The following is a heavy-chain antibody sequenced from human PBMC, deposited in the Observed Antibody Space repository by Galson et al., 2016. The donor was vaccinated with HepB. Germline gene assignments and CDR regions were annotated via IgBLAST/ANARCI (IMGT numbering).Heavy chain of an antibody. J-gene: IGHJ4*02. CDR1: GFTFNSYA. Sequence: SLRLSCAASGFTFNSYAMNWVRQAPGKGLEWVSGISDSVHRTYYADSVKGRFTISRDNSKNTLYLYMNSLRAEDTAVYYCADFGSGSYIFDYWGQGTLVTVSS. CDR2: ISDSVHRT. D-gene: IGHD3-10*01. V-gene: IGHV3-23*01. CDR3: ADFGSGSYIFDY.